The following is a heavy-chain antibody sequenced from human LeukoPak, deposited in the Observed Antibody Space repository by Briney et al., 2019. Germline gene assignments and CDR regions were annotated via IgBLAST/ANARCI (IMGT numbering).Heavy chain of an antibody. CDR3: AKEREPIVGATSFDY. V-gene: IGHV3-23*01. CDR2: ISGSGGST. CDR1: GFTLSSYA. Sequence: GGSLRLSCAASGFTLSSYAMSWVRQAPGKGLEWVSAISGSGGSTYYADSVKGRFTISRDNSKNTLYLQMNSLRAEDTAVYYCAKEREPIVGATSFDYWGQGTLVTVSS. J-gene: IGHJ4*02. D-gene: IGHD1-26*01.